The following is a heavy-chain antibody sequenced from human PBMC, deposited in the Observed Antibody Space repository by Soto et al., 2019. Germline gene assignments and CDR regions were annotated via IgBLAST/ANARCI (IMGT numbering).Heavy chain of an antibody. J-gene: IGHJ6*02. D-gene: IGHD2-8*01. V-gene: IGHV1-18*01. CDR2: ISAYNGNT. CDR3: ARSPSYCTNGVCPLYYYYYGMDV. Sequence: ASVTVSCQASGYTFTSYGISWVRQAPGQGLEWMGWISAYNGNTNYAQKLQGRVTMTTDTSTSTAYMELRSLRSDDTAVYYCARSPSYCTNGVCPLYYYYYGMDVWGQGTTVTVSS. CDR1: GYTFTSYG.